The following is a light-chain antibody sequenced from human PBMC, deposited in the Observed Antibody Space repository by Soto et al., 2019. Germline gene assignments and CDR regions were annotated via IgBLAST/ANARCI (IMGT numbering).Light chain of an antibody. CDR3: LSYAQV. J-gene: IGLJ1*01. CDR2: EGR. V-gene: IGLV2-23*01. CDR1: NSGVVNYEY. Sequence: QSAQSHPGSVCWSPGQAITISCTGINSGVVNYEYVSWYQQFPDKAPKLIIYEGRERPSGVSDRFSGSKSDNAASLTISALKTEHEAEYFCLSYAQVFGTGTKVTVL.